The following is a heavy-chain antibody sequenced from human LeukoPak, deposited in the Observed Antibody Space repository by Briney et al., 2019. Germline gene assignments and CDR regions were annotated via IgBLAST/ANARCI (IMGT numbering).Heavy chain of an antibody. CDR3: ARGIWFGDQLGLHFDY. J-gene: IGHJ4*02. CDR1: GYTFTSYY. V-gene: IGHV1-46*01. CDR2: INPSGGST. D-gene: IGHD3-10*01. Sequence: ASVKVSCKASGYTFTSYYMHWVRQAPGQGVEGMGIINPSGGSTSYAQKFQGRVTMTRDTSTSTVYMELSSLRSADTAVYYCARGIWFGDQLGLHFDYWGQGTLVTVSS.